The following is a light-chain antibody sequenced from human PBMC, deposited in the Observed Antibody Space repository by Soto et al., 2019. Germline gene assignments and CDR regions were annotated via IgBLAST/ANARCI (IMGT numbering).Light chain of an antibody. CDR3: CSYAGSSTLYV. J-gene: IGLJ1*01. CDR2: EGS. Sequence: QSVLTQPASVSGSPGHSITISCTGTSSDVGSYNLVSWYQQHPDKAPKLMIYEGSKRPSGVSNRFSGSKSGNTASLTISGLQAEDEADYYCCSYAGSSTLYVFGTGTKVTVL. CDR1: SSDVGSYNL. V-gene: IGLV2-23*01.